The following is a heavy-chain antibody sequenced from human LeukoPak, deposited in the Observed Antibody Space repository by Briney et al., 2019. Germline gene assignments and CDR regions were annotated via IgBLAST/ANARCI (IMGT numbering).Heavy chain of an antibody. D-gene: IGHD1-26*01. CDR2: IKQGGSEK. J-gene: IGHJ4*02. V-gene: IGHV3-7*01. CDR1: GFTFSSYA. CDR3: ARDWGYGGANHY. Sequence: GRSLRLSCAASGFTFSSYAMHWVRQAPGKGLEWVANIKQGGSEKNYVDSVKGRFTISRDNAKNSLYLQMNSLRAEDTAVYYCARDWGYGGANHYWGQGTLVTVSS.